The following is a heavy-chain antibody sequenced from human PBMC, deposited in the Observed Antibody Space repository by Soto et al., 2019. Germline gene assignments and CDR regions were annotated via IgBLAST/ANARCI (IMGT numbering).Heavy chain of an antibody. D-gene: IGHD1-1*01. V-gene: IGHV2-26*01. CDR1: GFSLSNAGMG. J-gene: IGHJ5*02. CDR2: IFSNDER. Sequence: QVTLKESGPVLVKPTETLTLTCTVSGFSLSNAGMGVSWIRQPPGKALEWLAHIFSNDERRFSTSLKNRLTTSKDTFNSQVVLIMTNMDPVDTATYSCAQTEDGGISTTPAGWSDARDQGTLVTVSS. CDR3: AQTEDGGISTTPAGWSDA.